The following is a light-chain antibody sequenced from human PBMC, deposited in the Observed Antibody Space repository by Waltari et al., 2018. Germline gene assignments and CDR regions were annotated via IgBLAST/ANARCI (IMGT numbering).Light chain of an antibody. V-gene: IGLV2-8*01. CDR2: EVS. CDR1: SSDVGGYNY. Sequence: QSALTQPPSASGSPGPSVTISCTGTSSDVGGYNYFSWFQQRPGKAPKVMIYEVSKRPSGVPDRFSGSKSGNTASLIVSGLQAEDEADYYCSSYAGSKFWVFGGGTKLTVL. CDR3: SSYAGSKFWV. J-gene: IGLJ3*02.